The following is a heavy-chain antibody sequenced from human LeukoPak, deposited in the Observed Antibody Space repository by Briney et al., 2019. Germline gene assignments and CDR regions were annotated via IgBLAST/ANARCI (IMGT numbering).Heavy chain of an antibody. V-gene: IGHV3-23*01. CDR2: MSGRWECT. Sequence: GVSLRLSCRACGFTFRSCPVMWVRGSRGGGVEGVSAMSGRWECTYYAASVKGRFTICRANSKNTLYLQMNSLRDEDTAVYSCAKTFGAYYYDSSGYGYCFDYWGQGTLVTVSS. D-gene: IGHD3-22*01. CDR1: GFTFRSCP. CDR3: AKTFGAYYYDSSGYGYCFDY. J-gene: IGHJ4*02.